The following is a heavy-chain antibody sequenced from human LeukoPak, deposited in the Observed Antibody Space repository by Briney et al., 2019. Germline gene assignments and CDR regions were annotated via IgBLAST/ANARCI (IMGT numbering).Heavy chain of an antibody. D-gene: IGHD3-16*02. V-gene: IGHV1-18*04. CDR1: GYTCTSYG. J-gene: IGHJ4*02. CDR2: ISAYNGNT. Sequence: GASVKVSCKASGYTCTSYGITWVRHGPGQGPEWMGWISAYNGNTNYAQKVQGRVTMTTDTSTSTAYMELRRLRSDDTAVYYCARVITFGGVIVVYFDYWGQRTLVTVSS. CDR3: ARVITFGGVIVVYFDY.